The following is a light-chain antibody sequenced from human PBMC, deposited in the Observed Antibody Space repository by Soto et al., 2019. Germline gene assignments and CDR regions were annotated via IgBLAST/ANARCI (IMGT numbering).Light chain of an antibody. CDR1: SSDVGSYDR. CDR3: ISYTTSSTVV. J-gene: IGLJ2*01. V-gene: IGLV2-18*02. Sequence: QSALTQPPSVSGSPGQSVTISCTGTSSDVGSYDRVSWYQQPPGTAPKLMIYEVNNRPSGVPDRSSGSKSGNTASLTISGLQAEDEADYYCISYTTSSTVVFGGGTKLTVL. CDR2: EVN.